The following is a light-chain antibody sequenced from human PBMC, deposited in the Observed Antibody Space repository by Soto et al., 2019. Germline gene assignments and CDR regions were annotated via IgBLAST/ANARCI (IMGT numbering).Light chain of an antibody. CDR3: QQRSNWPLT. Sequence: EIVLTQSPATLSLSPGESATLSCRVSQSVTSNYIAWYQQKPGQAPRLLIYDASNRATGIPARFSGSGSGTDFTLTISSLEPEDFAVYYCQQRSNWPLTFGQGTRLEIK. J-gene: IGKJ5*01. CDR2: DAS. CDR1: QSVTSN. V-gene: IGKV3-11*01.